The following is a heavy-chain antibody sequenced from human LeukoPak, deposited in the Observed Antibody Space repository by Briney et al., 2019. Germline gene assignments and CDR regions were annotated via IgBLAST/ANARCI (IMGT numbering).Heavy chain of an antibody. CDR3: ARGKDYSNYQH. J-gene: IGHJ1*01. D-gene: IGHD4-11*01. Sequence: GASVKVSCKASGGTFSSYAISWVRQAPGQGLEWMGWMNPNSGNTGYAQKFQGRVTMTRNTSISTAYMELSSLRSEDTAVYYCARGKDYSNYQHWGQGTLVTVSS. CDR2: MNPNSGNT. V-gene: IGHV1-8*02. CDR1: GGTFSSYA.